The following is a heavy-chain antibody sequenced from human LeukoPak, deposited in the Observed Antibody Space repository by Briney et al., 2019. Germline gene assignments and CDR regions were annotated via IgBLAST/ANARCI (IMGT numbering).Heavy chain of an antibody. D-gene: IGHD2-2*01. V-gene: IGHV3-74*01. J-gene: IGHJ6*02. CDR1: GFTFTSYW. CDR3: ARTFSKIDGMDV. CDR2: INSDGSTT. Sequence: PGGSLRLSCAASGFTFTSYWMYWVRQAPGKGLVWVSLINSDGSTTSYADAVKGRFTISRDNAKNTLYLEMNSLRGEDTAVYYCARTFSKIDGMDVWGQGTTVTASS.